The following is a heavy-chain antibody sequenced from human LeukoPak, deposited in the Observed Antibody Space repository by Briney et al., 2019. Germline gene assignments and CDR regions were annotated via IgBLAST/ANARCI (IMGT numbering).Heavy chain of an antibody. Sequence: GRSLRLSCAASGFTVSSNYMSWVRQPPRNGLEWVSVIYSGGSTYYADSVKGRFTISRDNSKNTLYLQMHSLRAEDTAVYYCARGIAAAASHWGQGTLVTVSS. CDR1: GFTVSSNY. V-gene: IGHV3-66*01. CDR3: ARGIAAAASH. CDR2: IYSGGST. J-gene: IGHJ4*02. D-gene: IGHD6-13*01.